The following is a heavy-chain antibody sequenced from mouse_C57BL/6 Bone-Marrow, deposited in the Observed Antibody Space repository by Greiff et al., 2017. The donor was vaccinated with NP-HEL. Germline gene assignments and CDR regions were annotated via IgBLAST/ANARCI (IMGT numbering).Heavy chain of an antibody. D-gene: IGHD1-1*02. CDR1: GYTFTSSW. J-gene: IGHJ2*01. Sequence: VQLQQPGAELVMPGASVKLSCKASGYTFTSSWMHWVKQRPGQGLEWIGEIDPSDSYTNYNQKFKGKSTLTVDKSSSTAYMQLSSLTSEDSAVDYCARGTLWCFDYWGQGTTLTVSA. CDR2: IDPSDSYT. CDR3: ARGTLWCFDY. V-gene: IGHV1-69*01.